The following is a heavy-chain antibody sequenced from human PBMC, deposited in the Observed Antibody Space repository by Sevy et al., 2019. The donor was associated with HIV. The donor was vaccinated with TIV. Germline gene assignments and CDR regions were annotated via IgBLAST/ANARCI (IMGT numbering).Heavy chain of an antibody. Sequence: GGSLRLSCAASGFTFSSSAMHWVRQAPRKGLEWVALIFYDGSNKYYVDSVKGRFTISRDNSKNTLYLQMNSLRAEDAAVYYCARESFYGSGSLAEFDFWGQGTLVTVSS. CDR3: ARESFYGSGSLAEFDF. CDR1: GFTFSSSA. D-gene: IGHD3-10*01. CDR2: IFYDGSNK. J-gene: IGHJ4*02. V-gene: IGHV3-30-3*01.